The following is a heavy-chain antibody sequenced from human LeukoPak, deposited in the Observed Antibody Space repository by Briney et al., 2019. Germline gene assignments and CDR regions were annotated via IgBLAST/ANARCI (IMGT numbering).Heavy chain of an antibody. Sequence: AAVKVSCKASGYTFTSYGISWVRQAPGQGLEWMGWISAYNGNTNYAQKLQGRVTMTTDTATSTAYMELRSLRSDDTAVYYCARDRAFPGSYSFFDAFDMWGQETMVTVSS. CDR1: GYTFTSYG. V-gene: IGHV1-18*01. D-gene: IGHD1-26*01. CDR2: ISAYNGNT. CDR3: ARDRAFPGSYSFFDAFDM. J-gene: IGHJ3*02.